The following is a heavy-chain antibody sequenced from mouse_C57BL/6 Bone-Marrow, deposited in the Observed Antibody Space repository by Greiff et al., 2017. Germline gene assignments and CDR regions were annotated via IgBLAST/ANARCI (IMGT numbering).Heavy chain of an antibody. D-gene: IGHD1-3*01. J-gene: IGHJ4*01. CDR3: AGGRGSGYYAFDY. V-gene: IGHV1-7*01. CDR2: INPNSGYT. CDR1: GYTFTSYW. Sequence: QVQLQQSGAELVKPGASVKLSCKASGYTFTSYWMHWVKQRPGQGLEWIGDINPNSGYTKYNQKFKDKATLTADKSSSTAYMQLNSLTSEDSAVYYCAGGRGSGYYAFDYWCRGTSVTVSS.